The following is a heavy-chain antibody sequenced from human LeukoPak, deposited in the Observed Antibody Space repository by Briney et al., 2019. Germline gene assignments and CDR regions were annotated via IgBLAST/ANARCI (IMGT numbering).Heavy chain of an antibody. CDR2: IIPIFGTA. CDR3: ARDLRSTNYRFDP. V-gene: IGHV1-69*05. CDR1: GGTFSSYA. J-gene: IGHJ5*02. D-gene: IGHD2-8*01. Sequence: GASVKVSCKASGGTFSSYAISRVRQAPGQGLEWMGGIIPIFGTANYAQKFQGRVTMTRDTSTSTVYMELSSLRSEDTAVYYCARDLRSTNYRFDPWGQGTLVTVSS.